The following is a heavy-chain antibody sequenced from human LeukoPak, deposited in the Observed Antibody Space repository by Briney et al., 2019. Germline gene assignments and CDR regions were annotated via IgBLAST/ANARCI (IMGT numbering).Heavy chain of an antibody. D-gene: IGHD2-21*02. CDR2: VYYSGKT. CDR1: GGSISNSGYY. V-gene: IGHV4-39*01. CDR3: ARQGCADFSPRPFDY. J-gene: IGHJ4*02. Sequence: SETLSLTCTVSGGSISNSGYYWGWIRQPPGKGLEWIGSVYYSGKTNYNPSLKNRVTISVDTSKNQFSLKLRSVTAADTAVFYCARQGCADFSPRPFDYWGQGTLVTVSS.